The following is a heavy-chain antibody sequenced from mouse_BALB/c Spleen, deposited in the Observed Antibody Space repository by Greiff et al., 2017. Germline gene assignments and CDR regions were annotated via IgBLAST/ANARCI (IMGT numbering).Heavy chain of an antibody. Sequence: EVKLVESGGGLVQPKGSLKLSCAASGFTFNTYAMNWVRQAPGKGLEWVARIRSKSNNYATYYADSVKDRFTISRDDSQSMLYLQMNNLKTEDTAMYYCNYGSDAMDYWGQGTSVTVSS. J-gene: IGHJ4*01. CDR3: NYGSDAMDY. CDR2: IRSKSNNYAT. CDR1: GFTFNTYA. D-gene: IGHD1-1*01. V-gene: IGHV10-1*02.